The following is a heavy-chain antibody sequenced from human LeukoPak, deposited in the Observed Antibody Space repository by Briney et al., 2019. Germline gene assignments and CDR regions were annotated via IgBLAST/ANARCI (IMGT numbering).Heavy chain of an antibody. CDR2: ISSNGGST. Sequence: GGSLRLSCSASGFSFSSYAMHCDRQPAGRGLEYVSAISSNGGSTYYANSVKGRFTISRDNSKNTLYLQMSSLRAEDTAVYYCDHGGSGYSYGPFDYWGQGTLVTVSP. D-gene: IGHD5-18*01. CDR3: DHGGSGYSYGPFDY. J-gene: IGHJ4*02. V-gene: IGHV3-64D*06. CDR1: GFSFSSYA.